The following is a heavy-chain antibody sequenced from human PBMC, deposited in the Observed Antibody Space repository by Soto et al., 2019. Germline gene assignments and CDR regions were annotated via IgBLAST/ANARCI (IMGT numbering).Heavy chain of an antibody. Sequence: QVQLVQSGAEVKKPGASVKVSCKASGYTFTGYYMHWVRQAPGQGLEWMGWINPNSGGTNYAQKFQGWVTMTRDTSISTAYMELSRLRSDDTAVYYCARGPYSSSSPPHFDYWGQGTLVTVSS. CDR1: GYTFTGYY. CDR3: ARGPYSSSSPPHFDY. CDR2: INPNSGGT. V-gene: IGHV1-2*04. J-gene: IGHJ4*02. D-gene: IGHD6-6*01.